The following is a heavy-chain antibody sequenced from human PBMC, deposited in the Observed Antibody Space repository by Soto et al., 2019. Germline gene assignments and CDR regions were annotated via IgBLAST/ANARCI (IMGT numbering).Heavy chain of an antibody. Sequence: AQVKVGCKASGYTFAHYGISWVRQAPGQGLEWMGWISGNNGATNYAPKMQGRVTMTIDTSTDTAYMDLRSLTSDDTAVYFCATELKYFRVLGNWFDSWGQGTLVTVTS. J-gene: IGHJ5*01. D-gene: IGHD1-26*01. CDR1: GYTFAHYG. CDR3: ATELKYFRVLGNWFDS. V-gene: IGHV1-18*01. CDR2: ISGNNGAT.